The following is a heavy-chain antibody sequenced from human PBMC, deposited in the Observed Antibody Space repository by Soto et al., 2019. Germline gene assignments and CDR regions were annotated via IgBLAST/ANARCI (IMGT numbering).Heavy chain of an antibody. J-gene: IGHJ4*02. CDR1: GFTFSSYA. D-gene: IGHD2-2*03. CDR3: AKDMGLAGYCSSTNCYLGYDY. CDR2: ISGSGGST. Sequence: GGSLRLSCAASGFTFSSYAMSWVRQAPGKGLEWVSAISGSGGSTYYADSVKGRFTISRDNSKNTLYLQMNSLRAEDTAVYYCAKDMGLAGYCSSTNCYLGYDYWGQGTLVTVSS. V-gene: IGHV3-23*01.